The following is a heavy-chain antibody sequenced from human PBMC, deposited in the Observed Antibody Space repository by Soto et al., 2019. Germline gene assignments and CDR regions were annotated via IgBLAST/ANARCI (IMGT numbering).Heavy chain of an antibody. D-gene: IGHD2-15*01. CDR2: ISGSGGST. J-gene: IGHJ4*02. CDR1: GFTFSSYA. V-gene: IGHV3-23*01. CDR3: AKDDRSIVVAATLFDY. Sequence: PGGSLRLSCAASGFTFSSYAMSWVRQAPGKGLEWVSAISGSGGSTYYADSVKGRFTISRDNSKNTLYLQMNSLRAEDTAVYYCAKDDRSIVVAATLFDYWGQGTLVTVSS.